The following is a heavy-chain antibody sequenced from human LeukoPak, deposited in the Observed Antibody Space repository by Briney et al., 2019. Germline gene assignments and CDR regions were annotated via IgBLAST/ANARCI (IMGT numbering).Heavy chain of an antibody. CDR3: AKDSPDHRHFDY. Sequence: GRSLRLSCAASGFTFSSYGMHWVRQAPGKGLEWVAVISYDGSNKYYADSVKGRFTISRDNSKNTLYLQMNSLRAEDTAVYYCAKDSPDHRHFDYWGQGTLVTVSS. CDR1: GFTFSSYG. J-gene: IGHJ4*02. V-gene: IGHV3-30*18. CDR2: ISYDGSNK. D-gene: IGHD1-14*01.